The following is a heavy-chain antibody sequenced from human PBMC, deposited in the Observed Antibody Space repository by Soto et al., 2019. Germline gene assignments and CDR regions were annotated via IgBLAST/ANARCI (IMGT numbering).Heavy chain of an antibody. Sequence: QVQLQESGPGLVKPSQTLSLTCTVSGASISSGDYYWSWIRQPPGKGLEWIGYIYYSGCTYYNPSLPSRFNMSVHTSKNQYSLKLSSVTAADTPVYDCARVKSGYNDYWGQGTLVTAS. D-gene: IGHD3-22*01. J-gene: IGHJ4*02. CDR1: GASISSGDYY. V-gene: IGHV4-30-4*01. CDR3: ARVKSGYNDY. CDR2: IYYSGCT.